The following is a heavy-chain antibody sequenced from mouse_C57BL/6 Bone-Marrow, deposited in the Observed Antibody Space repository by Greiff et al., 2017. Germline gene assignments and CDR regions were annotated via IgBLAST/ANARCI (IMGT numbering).Heavy chain of an antibody. CDR1: GFTFSDYG. CDR2: ISSGSSTI. V-gene: IGHV5-17*01. J-gene: IGHJ4*01. Sequence: EVQLVESGGGLVKPGGSLKLSCAASGFTFSDYGMHWVRQAPEKGLEWVAYISSGSSTIYYADKVKGRFTISRDNAKNTLYLQMTSLMSEDTAMYYCARNDYDYYAMDYWGQGTSVTVSS. D-gene: IGHD2-4*01. CDR3: ARNDYDYYAMDY.